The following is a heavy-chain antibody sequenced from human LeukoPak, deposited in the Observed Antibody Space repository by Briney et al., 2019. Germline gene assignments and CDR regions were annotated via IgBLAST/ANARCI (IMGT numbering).Heavy chain of an antibody. V-gene: IGHV4-30-4*01. J-gene: IGHJ4*02. Sequence: PSQTLALTCTVSGASISSGGYYWNSIRQPPGKGLEWIGYIYYSQSTSYSPSLKSRLTISVDTSKNQFSLKLSSVTAADTAVYYCARDGYNSGYFDYWGQGTLVTVSP. D-gene: IGHD5-24*01. CDR3: ARDGYNSGYFDY. CDR1: GASISSGGYY. CDR2: IYYSQST.